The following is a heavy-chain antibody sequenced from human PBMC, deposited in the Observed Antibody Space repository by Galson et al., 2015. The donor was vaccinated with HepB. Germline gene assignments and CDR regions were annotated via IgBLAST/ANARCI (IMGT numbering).Heavy chain of an antibody. D-gene: IGHD2/OR15-2a*01. CDR1: RYNFSSYW. Sequence: QSGAAVKKPGESLNISWKGSRYNFSSYWIGWVRQLPGKSLQWMGLIYPGGSDTRYRQSFQGKVTISADKSSSTAYLQWSSLKASDTAMYYCARPHDRTAFDAFGIWGQGTMVTVSS. CDR3: ARPHDRTAFDAFGI. V-gene: IGHV5-51*03. J-gene: IGHJ3*02. CDR2: IYPGGSDT.